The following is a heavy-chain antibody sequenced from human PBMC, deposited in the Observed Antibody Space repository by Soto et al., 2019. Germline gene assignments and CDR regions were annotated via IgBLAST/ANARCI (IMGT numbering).Heavy chain of an antibody. J-gene: IGHJ4*02. CDR2: ISPGFGIA. D-gene: IGHD3-10*01. V-gene: IGHV1-69*17. CDR1: GGTFSSYP. CDR3: ASPSRSGRYCYFNY. Sequence: QVQLVQSGAEVKKPGSSVKVSCKASGGTFSSYPISWVRQAPGQGLEWMGGISPGFGIANYAQKFQGRVTITADTSTAYMELSSLRSEDTALYYCASPSRSGRYCYFNYWGQGTLVTVSS.